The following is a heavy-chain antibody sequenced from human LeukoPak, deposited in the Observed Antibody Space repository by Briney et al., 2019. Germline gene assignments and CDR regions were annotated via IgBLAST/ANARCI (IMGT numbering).Heavy chain of an antibody. V-gene: IGHV3-30*02. Sequence: PGGSLRLSCAASGFTFSSYGMHWVRQAPGKGLEWVAFIRYDGSNKYYADSVKGRFTISRDNSKNTLYLQMNSLRAEDTAVYYCANDERYGDYYFDYWGQGTLVTVSS. CDR1: GFTFSSYG. D-gene: IGHD4-17*01. CDR2: IRYDGSNK. CDR3: ANDERYGDYYFDY. J-gene: IGHJ4*02.